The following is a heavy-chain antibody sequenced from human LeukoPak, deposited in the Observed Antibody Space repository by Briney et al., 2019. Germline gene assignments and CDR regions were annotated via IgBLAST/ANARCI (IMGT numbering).Heavy chain of an antibody. Sequence: GGSLRLSCAASGFTFSSYSMNWVRQAPGKGLEWVSCISSSSYIYYADSVKGRFTISRDNAKNSLYLQMNSLRAEDTAVYYCARVEASGYDYGAFDYWGQGTLVTVSS. CDR3: ARVEASGYDYGAFDY. CDR2: ISSSSYI. J-gene: IGHJ4*02. D-gene: IGHD5-12*01. V-gene: IGHV3-21*01. CDR1: GFTFSSYS.